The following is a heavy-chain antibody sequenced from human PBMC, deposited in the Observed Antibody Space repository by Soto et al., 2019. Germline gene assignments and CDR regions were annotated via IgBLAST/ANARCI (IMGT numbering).Heavy chain of an antibody. CDR1: GGSLSSYY. J-gene: IGHJ5*02. CDR2: IYYSGST. CDR3: ARVGCISTNCYFSSDGRGWFDP. V-gene: IGHV4-59*01. Sequence: PSETLSLTCTVSGGSLSSYYWSWIRQPPGKGLEWIGYIYYSGSTNYNPSLKSRVTISVDTSQNQFSLKLSSVTAADTAVYYCARVGCISTNCYFSSDGRGWFDPWGQGTLVTVSS. D-gene: IGHD2-2*01.